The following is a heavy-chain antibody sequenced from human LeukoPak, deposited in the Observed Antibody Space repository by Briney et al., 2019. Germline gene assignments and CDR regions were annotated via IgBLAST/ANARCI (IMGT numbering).Heavy chain of an antibody. CDR3: ARGKDYYDSSGYYQKYYYGMDV. V-gene: IGHV4-61*01. CDR2: IYYSGST. CDR1: GASIRSSSYY. D-gene: IGHD3-22*01. J-gene: IGHJ6*02. Sequence: SETLSLTCTVSGASIRSSSYYWSWIRQPPGKGLEWIGYIYYSGSTNYNPSLKSRVTISVDTSKNQFSLKLSSVTAADTAVYYCARGKDYYDSSGYYQKYYYGMDVWGQGTTVTVSS.